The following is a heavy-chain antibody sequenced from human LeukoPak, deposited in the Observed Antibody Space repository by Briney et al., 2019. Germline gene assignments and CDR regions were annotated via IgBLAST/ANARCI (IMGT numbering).Heavy chain of an antibody. CDR2: ISAYNGNT. V-gene: IGHV1-18*01. Sequence: ASVKVSCKASGYTFTSYVISWVRQAPGQGLEWMGWISAYNGNTNYAQKLQGRVTMTTDTSTSTAYMELRSLRSDDTAVYYCAIDYDFWSGWHDGMDVWGQGTTVTVSS. CDR3: AIDYDFWSGWHDGMDV. D-gene: IGHD3-3*01. J-gene: IGHJ6*02. CDR1: GYTFTSYV.